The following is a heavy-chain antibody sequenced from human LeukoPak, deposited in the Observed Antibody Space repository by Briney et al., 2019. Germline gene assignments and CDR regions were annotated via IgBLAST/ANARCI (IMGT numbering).Heavy chain of an antibody. Sequence: GRSLRLSCAASGFTFSSYGMHWVRQAPGKGLEWVAVISYDGSNKYYADSVKGRFTISRDNSKNTLYLQMNSLRAEDTAVYYCAKVAIAEELAYWGQGTLVTVSS. CDR1: GFTFSSYG. CDR3: AKVAIAEELAY. CDR2: ISYDGSNK. V-gene: IGHV3-30*18. D-gene: IGHD6-13*01. J-gene: IGHJ4*02.